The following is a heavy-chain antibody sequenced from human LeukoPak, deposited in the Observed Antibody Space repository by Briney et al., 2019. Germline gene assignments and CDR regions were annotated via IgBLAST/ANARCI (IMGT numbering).Heavy chain of an antibody. CDR1: GGSISSGGYS. Sequence: SQTLSLTCAVSGGSISSGGYSWSWIRQPPGKGLEWIGYIYDSGSTYYNPSLKSRITISVDTSENRFSLKLSSVTATDTAVYYCARDCSGGSCYGAFDIWGQGTMVTVSS. CDR3: ARDCSGGSCYGAFDI. CDR2: IYDSGST. V-gene: IGHV4-30-2*05. D-gene: IGHD2-15*01. J-gene: IGHJ3*02.